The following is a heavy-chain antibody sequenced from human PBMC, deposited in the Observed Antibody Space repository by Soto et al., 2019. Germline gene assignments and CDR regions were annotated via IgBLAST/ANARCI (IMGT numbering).Heavy chain of an antibody. V-gene: IGHV1-69*02. CDR3: ARGPPPNYDCDYIKEYNWFDP. D-gene: IGHD4-17*01. J-gene: IGHJ5*02. CDR1: GGTFSSYT. Sequence: VASVKVSCKASGGTFSSYTISWVRQAPGQGLEWMGRIIPILGIANYAQKFQGRVTITADKSTSTAYMELSSLRSEDTAVYYCARGPPPNYDCDYIKEYNWFDPWG. CDR2: IIPILGIA.